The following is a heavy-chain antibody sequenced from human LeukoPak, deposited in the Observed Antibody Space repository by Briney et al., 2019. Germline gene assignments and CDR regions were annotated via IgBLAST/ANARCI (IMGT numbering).Heavy chain of an antibody. CDR2: INHSGST. CDR3: ARTPRATSHFDY. V-gene: IGHV4-34*01. CDR1: GGSFSGYY. Sequence: SETLSLTCAVYGGSFSGYYWSWIRQPPGKGLEWIGEINHSGSTNYNPSLKSRVTISVDTSKNQFSLKLSSVTAADTAVYYCARTPRATSHFDYWGQGTLVTVSS. J-gene: IGHJ4*02. D-gene: IGHD1-26*01.